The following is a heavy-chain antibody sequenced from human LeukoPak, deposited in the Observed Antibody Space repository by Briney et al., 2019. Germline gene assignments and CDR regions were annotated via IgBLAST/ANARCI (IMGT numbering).Heavy chain of an antibody. V-gene: IGHV3-21*01. CDR3: ARDPRASTAAAGWFDP. D-gene: IGHD6-13*01. Sequence: GSLRLSCAASGFTLSVYTMNWVRQAPRKGLEWVSSISRSGTYTFCADSVKGRFTISRDSAENSLFLQMNSLRAEDTAVYYCARDPRASTAAAGWFDPWGQGALVIVSS. CDR1: GFTLSVYT. CDR2: ISRSGTYT. J-gene: IGHJ5*02.